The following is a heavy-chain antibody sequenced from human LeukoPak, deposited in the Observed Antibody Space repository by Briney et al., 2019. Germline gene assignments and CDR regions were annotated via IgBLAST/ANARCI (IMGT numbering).Heavy chain of an antibody. CDR1: GYTFTSYD. Sequence: ASVKASCKASGYTFTSYDINWVRQATGQGLEWMGWMNPNSGNTGYAQKFQGRVTMTRNTSISTAYMELSSLRSGDTAVYYCARVTAMARTLYYYYYGVDVWGQGTTVTVSS. J-gene: IGHJ6*02. CDR3: ARVTAMARTLYYYYYGVDV. D-gene: IGHD5-18*01. CDR2: MNPNSGNT. V-gene: IGHV1-8*01.